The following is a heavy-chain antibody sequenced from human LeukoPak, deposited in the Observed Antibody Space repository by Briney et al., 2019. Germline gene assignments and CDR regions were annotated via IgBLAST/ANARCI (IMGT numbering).Heavy chain of an antibody. Sequence: GGSLRLSCAASGFTFSSYAMHWVRQAPGKGLEWGAVISYDGSNKYYAGSVKGRFTISRDNSKNTLYLQMNSLRAEDTAVYYCARGKGGISSSSHIGYWGQGTLVTVSS. V-gene: IGHV3-30*04. CDR2: ISYDGSNK. CDR1: GFTFSSYA. CDR3: ARGKGGISSSSHIGY. D-gene: IGHD6-6*01. J-gene: IGHJ4*02.